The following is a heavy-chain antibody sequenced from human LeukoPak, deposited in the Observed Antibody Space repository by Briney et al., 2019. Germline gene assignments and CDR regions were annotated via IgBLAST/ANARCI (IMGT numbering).Heavy chain of an antibody. CDR3: ARGGDMRVVGAFDI. D-gene: IGHD3-22*01. CDR1: GYTFTSYG. Sequence: ASVKVSCKASGYTFTSYGINWVRQAPGQGLAWMGWISAYNGNTNYVQKLQGRVTMTRDTSTSTVYMELRSLRSDDTALYYCARGGDMRVVGAFDIWGQGTMVTVSS. V-gene: IGHV1-18*01. CDR2: ISAYNGNT. J-gene: IGHJ3*02.